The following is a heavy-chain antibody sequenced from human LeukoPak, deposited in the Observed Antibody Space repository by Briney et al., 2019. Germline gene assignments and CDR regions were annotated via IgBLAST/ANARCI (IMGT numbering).Heavy chain of an antibody. J-gene: IGHJ4*02. V-gene: IGHV3-23*01. CDR1: GLTFSTYA. D-gene: IGHD6-19*01. CDR3: ASTGPPPYISAWSSATVYYFES. Sequence: PGGSLRLSCAASGLTFSTYAMTWVRQAPGKGLEWVSSIGTQGTTTYYADSVKGRFTISRDDSKNTLYLQMYSLRADDTAVYHCASTGPPPYISAWSSATVYYFESWGQGTLVTVSS. CDR2: IGTQGTTT.